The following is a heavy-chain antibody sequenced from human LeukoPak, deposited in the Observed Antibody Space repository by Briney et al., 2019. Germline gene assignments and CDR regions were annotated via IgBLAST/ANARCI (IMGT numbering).Heavy chain of an antibody. CDR3: VKDYRSGSYMGHFDY. CDR2: IRYDGSDK. Sequence: GGSLRLSCAASGFTFSSYWMSWVRQAPGKGLEWVAFIRYDGSDKYYLDSVKGRFTISRDNSKNTLYLQMNSLRAEDSAVYYCVKDYRSGSYMGHFDYWGQGTLVTVSS. D-gene: IGHD6-19*01. V-gene: IGHV3-30*02. CDR1: GFTFSSYW. J-gene: IGHJ4*02.